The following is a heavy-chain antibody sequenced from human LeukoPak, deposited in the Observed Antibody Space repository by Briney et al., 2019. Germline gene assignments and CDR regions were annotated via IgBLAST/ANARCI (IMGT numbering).Heavy chain of an antibody. CDR3: TTPAGIAAAGLFDY. V-gene: IGHV3-15*01. CDR1: GFTFSNAW. J-gene: IGHJ4*02. CDR2: IKSKTDGGTT. D-gene: IGHD6-13*01. Sequence: GGPLRLSCAASGFTFSNAWMSWVRQAPGKGLEWVGRIKSKTDGGTTDYAAPVKGRFTISRDDSKNTLYLQMNSLKTEDTAVYYCTTPAGIAAAGLFDYWGQGTLVTVSS.